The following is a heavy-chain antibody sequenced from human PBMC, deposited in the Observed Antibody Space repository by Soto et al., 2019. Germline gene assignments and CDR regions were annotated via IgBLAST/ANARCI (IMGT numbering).Heavy chain of an antibody. D-gene: IGHD3-3*01. Sequence: EVQLVESGGGLVQPGGALKLSCAASGFSFTDSAIHWVRQASGKGLEWVGQIRSKDNSYATIYGASVNGRFTISRVNSKKTAYLQMNSLKTEDTAVYSCTGGRDFGAVTLDPWGQGTLVTVSS. CDR2: IRSKDNSYAT. CDR1: GFSFTDSA. CDR3: TGGRDFGAVTLDP. V-gene: IGHV3-73*02. J-gene: IGHJ5*02.